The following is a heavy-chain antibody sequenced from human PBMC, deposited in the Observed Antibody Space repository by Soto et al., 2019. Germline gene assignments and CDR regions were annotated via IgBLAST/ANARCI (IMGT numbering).Heavy chain of an antibody. V-gene: IGHV3-7*03. J-gene: IGHJ6*02. CDR3: ARDPGYCSGGSCYFSAYGMDV. D-gene: IGHD2-15*01. Sequence: LRLSCAASGFTFSSYWMSWVRQAPGKGLEWVANIKQDGSEKYYVDSVKGRFTISRDNAKNSLYLQMNSLRAEDTAVYYCARDPGYCSGGSCYFSAYGMDVWGQGTTVTVSS. CDR1: GFTFSSYW. CDR2: IKQDGSEK.